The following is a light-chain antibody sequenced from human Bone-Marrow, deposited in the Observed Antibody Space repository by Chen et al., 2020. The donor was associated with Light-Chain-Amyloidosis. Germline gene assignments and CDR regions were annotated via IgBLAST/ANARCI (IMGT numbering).Light chain of an antibody. CDR1: ALSKQY. J-gene: IGLJ1*01. V-gene: IGLV3-25*03. Sequence: SYELTQPPSLSVSPCQTARITCSGDALSKQYAYWYQQKPGQAPLLVICKDSERPSGIPERFSGSSSGTTATLTISGVRAEDEADYYCQSADLSGTSVFGSGTKVAVL. CDR3: QSADLSGTSV. CDR2: KDS.